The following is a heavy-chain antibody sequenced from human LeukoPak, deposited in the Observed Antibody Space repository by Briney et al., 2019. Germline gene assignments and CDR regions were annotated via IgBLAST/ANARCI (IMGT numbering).Heavy chain of an antibody. Sequence: GGSLRLSCAASGFTFSGSAMHWVRQASGKGLEWVGRIRSKTNSYATAHAASVKGRFTISRDDSKNTAYLQMNSLKTEDTAVYYCSGHTYYYGSGSYYNDYWGQGTLVTVSS. CDR1: GFTFSGSA. D-gene: IGHD3-10*01. CDR3: SGHTYYYGSGSYYNDY. V-gene: IGHV3-73*01. J-gene: IGHJ4*02. CDR2: IRSKTNSYAT.